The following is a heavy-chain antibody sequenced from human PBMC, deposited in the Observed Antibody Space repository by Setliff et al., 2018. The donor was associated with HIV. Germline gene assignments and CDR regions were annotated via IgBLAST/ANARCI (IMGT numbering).Heavy chain of an antibody. CDR2: IYTTGST. V-gene: IGHV4-4*07. J-gene: IGHJ2*01. CDR1: GGSITSYY. Sequence: PSETLSLTCTVSGGSITSYYWTWIRQPAGKGLEWIGRIYTTGSTIYNPSLKSRGTMTVDASKNQFSLKLTTVTAADAAVYYCTRDTGYILSGYRPHWYFDLWGRGTLVTVSS. D-gene: IGHD3-9*01. CDR3: TRDTGYILSGYRPHWYFDL.